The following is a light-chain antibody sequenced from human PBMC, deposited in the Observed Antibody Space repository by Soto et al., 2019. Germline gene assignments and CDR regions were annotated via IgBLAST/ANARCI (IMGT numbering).Light chain of an antibody. J-gene: IGLJ2*01. V-gene: IGLV1-40*01. CDR1: RSNIGADFA. Sequence: QSVLTQPPSVSGAPGQRVTISCAGNRSNIGADFAVHWYQHLPGTAPKLLIFSTNTRPSGVPDRFSGSRSGTSASLAITGLQVEDEADYYCQAYDSSLSLVFGGGAKLTVL. CDR2: STN. CDR3: QAYDSSLSLV.